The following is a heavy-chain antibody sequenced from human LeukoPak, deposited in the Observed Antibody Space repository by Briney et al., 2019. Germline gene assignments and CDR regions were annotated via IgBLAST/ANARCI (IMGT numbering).Heavy chain of an antibody. J-gene: IGHJ6*03. Sequence: GGSLRLSCAASGFTFSDYYMTWIRQAPGKGLEWVSYISSSGSTIYYADSVKGRFTISRDNAKNSLYLQMNSLRAEDTAVYYCARWDYQLRSYYYYYMDVWGKGTTVTISS. CDR3: ARWDYQLRSYYYYYMDV. D-gene: IGHD2-2*01. CDR2: ISSSGSTI. V-gene: IGHV3-11*01. CDR1: GFTFSDYY.